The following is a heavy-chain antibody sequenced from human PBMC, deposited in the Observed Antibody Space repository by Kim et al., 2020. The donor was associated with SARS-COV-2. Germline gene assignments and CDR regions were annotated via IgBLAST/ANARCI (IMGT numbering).Heavy chain of an antibody. J-gene: IGHJ4*02. Sequence: VTGRFTISRDNAKNSLYMQMNSLRAEDTAVYYCARVSVLEVPAASYFDYWGEGTLVTVSS. D-gene: IGHD2-2*01. V-gene: IGHV3-11*06. CDR3: ARVSVLEVPAASYFDY.